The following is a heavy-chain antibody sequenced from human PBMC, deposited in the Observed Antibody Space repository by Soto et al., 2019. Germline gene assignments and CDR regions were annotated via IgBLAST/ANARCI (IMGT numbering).Heavy chain of an antibody. Sequence: EVQVLESGGDLVEPGGSLRLSCAASGFSFNTFDMSWVRQAPGKGLEWVSVISGSGGSTYYADSVKGRFTISRDNSKNTLYLQMNSLRAEDTAVYYCAKEGARLVVYGMDVWGQGTTVTVSS. J-gene: IGHJ6*02. CDR1: GFSFNTFD. CDR3: AKEGARLVVYGMDV. D-gene: IGHD2-8*02. V-gene: IGHV3-23*01. CDR2: ISGSGGST.